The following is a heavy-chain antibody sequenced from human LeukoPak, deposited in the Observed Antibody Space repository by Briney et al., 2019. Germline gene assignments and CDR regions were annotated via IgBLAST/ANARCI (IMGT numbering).Heavy chain of an antibody. CDR2: INTGGSST. CDR1: GFTFSSFW. D-gene: IGHD3-10*01. V-gene: IGHV3-74*01. J-gene: IGHJ4*02. CDR3: AREFSGSYYFDY. Sequence: GGSLRLSCAASGFTFSSFWMHWVRQAPGKGLVWVSRINTGGSSTNYADSVKGRFTISRDNAKNSLYLQMNSLRAEDTAVYYCAREFSGSYYFDYWGQGTLVTVSS.